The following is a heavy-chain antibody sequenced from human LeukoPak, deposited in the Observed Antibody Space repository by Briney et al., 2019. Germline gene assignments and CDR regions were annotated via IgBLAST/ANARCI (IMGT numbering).Heavy chain of an antibody. CDR2: IYPGDSDT. Sequence: PGESLKISCKGSRSSFTSYWIGWVRQMPGKGLEWMGIIYPGDSDTRYSPSFQGQVTISADKSISTAYLQWSSLKASDTAMYYCARVLPEKYSGYDYPDHFFDYWGQGTLVTVSS. V-gene: IGHV5-51*01. CDR1: RSSFTSYW. D-gene: IGHD5-12*01. CDR3: ARVLPEKYSGYDYPDHFFDY. J-gene: IGHJ4*02.